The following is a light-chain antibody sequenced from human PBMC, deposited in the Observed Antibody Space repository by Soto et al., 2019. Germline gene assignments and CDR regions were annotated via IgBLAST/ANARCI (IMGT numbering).Light chain of an antibody. CDR2: SNN. J-gene: IGLJ2*01. V-gene: IGLV1-44*01. CDR3: ASCDDSLNSVV. Sequence: QSELTQPPSASGTPGQRVTISCSGSSSNIGRNTVNWYQQPPGTAPKVLIYSNNQRPSGVPDRLSGSKSGTSASLAISGLQSEDEADYYCASCDDSLNSVVFGGGTKLTVL. CDR1: SSNIGRNT.